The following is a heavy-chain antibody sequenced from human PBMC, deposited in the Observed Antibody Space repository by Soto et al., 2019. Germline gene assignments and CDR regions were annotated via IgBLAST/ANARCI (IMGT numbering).Heavy chain of an antibody. Sequence: QVQLVQSGGGAVLPGNSLRLSCAASGFPFSWAGMHWLRQTPGKGLECVAVVSGDGRDIDYAESVRGRFSISRDNPKSTLYLQMNNLGVEDTAIYYCARGLNKAAGGAFDVWGQGTQVIVSS. CDR3: ARGLNKAAGGAFDV. V-gene: IGHV3-33*01. D-gene: IGHD3-16*01. CDR2: VSGDGRDI. CDR1: GFPFSWAG. J-gene: IGHJ3*01.